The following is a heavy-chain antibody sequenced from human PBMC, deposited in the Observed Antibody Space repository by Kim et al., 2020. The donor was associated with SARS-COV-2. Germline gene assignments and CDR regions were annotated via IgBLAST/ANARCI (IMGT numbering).Heavy chain of an antibody. D-gene: IGHD7-27*01. CDR3: ARDPDGENWFDP. V-gene: IGHV4-31*02. Sequence: YDTPCRKSRLSISVDTYKNQFSLNLSSVTAADTAVYYCARDPDGENWFDPWGQGTLVTVSS. J-gene: IGHJ5*02.